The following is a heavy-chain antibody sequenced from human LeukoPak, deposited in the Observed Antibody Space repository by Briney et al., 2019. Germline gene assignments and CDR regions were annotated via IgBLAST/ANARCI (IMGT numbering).Heavy chain of an antibody. D-gene: IGHD4-23*01. CDR1: GFTFSSYA. CDR2: ISGSGGST. V-gene: IGHV3-23*01. Sequence: PGGSLRLSCAASGFTFSSYAMSWVRQAPGKGLEWVSAISGSGGSTYYADSVKGRFTISRDNSKNTLYLQMNSLRAEDTAVYYCARLGRDYSGNSGRLGFDFWGQGTLVTVSS. J-gene: IGHJ4*02. CDR3: ARLGRDYSGNSGRLGFDF.